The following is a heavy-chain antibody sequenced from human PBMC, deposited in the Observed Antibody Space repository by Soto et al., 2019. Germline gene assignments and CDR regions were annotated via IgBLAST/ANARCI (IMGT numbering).Heavy chain of an antibody. CDR2: IYWDDDK. V-gene: IGHV2-5*02. CDR1: GFSLTTSGVG. Sequence: QITLKESGPTVVKPTETLTLTCTFSGFSLTTSGVGVGWVRQSPGKAPEWLALIYWDDDKRYSTSLNSRLINTKDTSKNPVVLTMANVDPADTATYSCAHRVLRTVFGLVTTTAIYFDFWGPGTPVVVSS. D-gene: IGHD3-3*01. CDR3: AHRVLRTVFGLVTTTAIYFDF. J-gene: IGHJ4*02.